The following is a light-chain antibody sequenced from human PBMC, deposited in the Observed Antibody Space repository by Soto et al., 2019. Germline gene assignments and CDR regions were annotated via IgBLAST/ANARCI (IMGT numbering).Light chain of an antibody. Sequence: QSVLTKPASASGFHGQSVTISRTGTSSDVGGYNYVSWYQQHPGKAPKLMIYEVSKRPSGVPDRFAGSKSGNTASLTVSGLQAEDEAEYYCSSYAGSNNANYVFGTGTKVTVL. CDR1: SSDVGGYNY. V-gene: IGLV2-8*01. CDR2: EVS. J-gene: IGLJ1*01. CDR3: SSYAGSNNANYV.